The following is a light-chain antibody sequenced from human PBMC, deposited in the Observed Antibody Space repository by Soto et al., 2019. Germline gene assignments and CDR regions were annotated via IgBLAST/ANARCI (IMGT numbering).Light chain of an antibody. CDR2: GAS. Sequence: EIVLTQSPGTLSLSPGERATLSCRASQSVSSSYLAWYQQKPGQAPRLLIYGASSRATGIPERFSGSGSGTDFTLTISRLEPEEFAGYYCQQYSSSPFTFGPGTKVDI. V-gene: IGKV3-20*01. CDR1: QSVSSSY. CDR3: QQYSSSPFT. J-gene: IGKJ3*01.